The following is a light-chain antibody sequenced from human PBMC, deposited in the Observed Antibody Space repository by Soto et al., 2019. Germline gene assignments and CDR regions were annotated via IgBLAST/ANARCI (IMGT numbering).Light chain of an antibody. CDR2: NVS. J-gene: IGLJ2*01. CDR1: SSDVGAYNY. Sequence: QSALTQPASVSGSPGQSITISCTGTSSDVGAYNYVSWYQQHPGKAPKLKIYNVSNRPSGVSNRFSGSKSANTASLTIFVLQAEDEADYYCSSFTDRTTVLFGGGTKLTVL. CDR3: SSFTDRTTVL. V-gene: IGLV2-14*01.